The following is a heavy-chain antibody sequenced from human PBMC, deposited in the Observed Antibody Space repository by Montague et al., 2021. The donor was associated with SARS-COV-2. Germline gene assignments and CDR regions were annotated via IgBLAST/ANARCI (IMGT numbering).Heavy chain of an antibody. CDR1: GYSISSGYY. CDR2: IYHSGST. CDR3: AREVRYYYDSSGPGAFDI. D-gene: IGHD3-22*01. V-gene: IGHV4-38-2*02. J-gene: IGHJ3*02. Sequence: SETLSLTCTVSGYSISSGYYWGWIRQPLGKGLEWIGSIYHSGSTYYNPSLKSRVTISVDTSKNQFSLKLSSVTAADTAVYYCAREVRYYYDSSGPGAFDIWGQGTMVTVSS.